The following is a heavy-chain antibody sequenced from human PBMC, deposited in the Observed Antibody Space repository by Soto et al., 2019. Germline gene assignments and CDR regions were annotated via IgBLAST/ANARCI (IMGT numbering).Heavy chain of an antibody. CDR2: IYYSGST. J-gene: IGHJ5*02. CDR3: ARERSGWYRGEDWFDP. D-gene: IGHD6-19*01. V-gene: IGHV4-61*01. Sequence: SETLSLTCTVSGGSVSSGSYYWSWIRQPPGKGLEWIGYIYYSGSTNYNPSLKSRVTISVDTSKNQFSLKLSSVTAADTAVYYCARERSGWYRGEDWFDPWGQGTLVTSPQ. CDR1: GGSVSSGSYY.